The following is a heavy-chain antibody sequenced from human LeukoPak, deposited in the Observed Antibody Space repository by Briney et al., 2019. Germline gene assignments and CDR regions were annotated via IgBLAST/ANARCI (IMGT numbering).Heavy chain of an antibody. CDR1: GFIFTDYD. CDR3: VRTNGGTYYDY. J-gene: IGHJ4*02. CDR2: FGIAGDT. D-gene: IGHD1-26*01. V-gene: IGHV3-13*01. Sequence: PGGSLRLSCAASGFIFTDYDPHWVRQPPGKGLEWVSVFGIAGDTYYADSVKGRFTISRDVAKNSLYLQMNNLRAGDTAVYYCVRTNGGTYYDYWGQGTLVTVSS.